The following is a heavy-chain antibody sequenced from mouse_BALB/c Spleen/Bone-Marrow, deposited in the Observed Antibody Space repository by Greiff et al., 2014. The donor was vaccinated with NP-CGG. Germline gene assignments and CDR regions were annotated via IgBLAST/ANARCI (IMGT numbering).Heavy chain of an antibody. CDR3: NARGDYDFDYFDY. J-gene: IGHJ2*01. D-gene: IGHD2-4*01. CDR1: GFNIKDYY. V-gene: IGHV14-4*02. CDR2: IDPENGDT. Sequence: VQLQQSGAELVRSRASVKLSCTASGFNIKDYYMHWVKQRPEQGLEWIGWIDPENGDTEYAPKFQGKATMTADTSSNTAYLQLSSLTSEDTAVYYCNARGDYDFDYFDYWGQGTTLTVSS.